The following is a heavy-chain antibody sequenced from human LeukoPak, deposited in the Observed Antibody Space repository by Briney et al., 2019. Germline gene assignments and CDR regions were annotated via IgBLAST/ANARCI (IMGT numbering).Heavy chain of an antibody. V-gene: IGHV3-23*01. CDR2: ISGSGGST. CDR1: GFTFSSYA. D-gene: IGHD2-2*01. J-gene: IGHJ4*02. Sequence: GGSLRLSCAASGFTFSSYAMSWVRQAPGKGLEWVSAISGSGGSTYYADSVKGRFTISRDNSKNTLYLQMNSLRAEDTAVYYCAKGNCSSTSCSRVFGYWGQGTLDTVSS. CDR3: AKGNCSSTSCSRVFGY.